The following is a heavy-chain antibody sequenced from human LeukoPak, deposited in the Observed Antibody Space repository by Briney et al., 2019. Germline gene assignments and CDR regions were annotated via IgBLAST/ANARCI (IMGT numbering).Heavy chain of an antibody. V-gene: IGHV4-59*01. J-gene: IGHJ3*02. Sequence: SETLSLTCTVSGGSISSYYWSWIRQPPGKGLEWIGYIYYSGSTNYNPSLKSRVTISVDTSKNQFSLKLSSVTAADTAVHYCARGGNDFWSGSPDAFDIWGQGTMVTVSS. CDR3: ARGGNDFWSGSPDAFDI. D-gene: IGHD3-3*01. CDR2: IYYSGST. CDR1: GGSISSYY.